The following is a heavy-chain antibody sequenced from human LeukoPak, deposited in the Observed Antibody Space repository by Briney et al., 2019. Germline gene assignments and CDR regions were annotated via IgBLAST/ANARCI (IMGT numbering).Heavy chain of an antibody. CDR1: GFTFKTYT. CDR3: ARDHLAPYFASYSSSSGTFDY. D-gene: IGHD6-6*01. J-gene: IGHJ4*02. Sequence: GGSLRLSCAASGFTFKTYTMHWVRQAPGMGLEWVSSISSSGSYIYYADSVKGRFTISRDNATNSLYLQMNSLRAEDTAVYYCARDHLAPYFASYSSSSGTFDYWGQGTLVTVSS. CDR2: ISSSGSYI. V-gene: IGHV3-21*01.